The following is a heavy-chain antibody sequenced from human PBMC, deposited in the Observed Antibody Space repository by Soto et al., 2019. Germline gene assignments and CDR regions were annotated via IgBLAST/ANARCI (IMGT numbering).Heavy chain of an antibody. V-gene: IGHV4-4*02. D-gene: IGHD3-22*01. CDR1: GDSMSSSNW. J-gene: IGHJ5*02. CDR3: ARLGGYYQSLDT. Sequence: SETLSLTCTVSGDSMSSSNWWNWVRQPPGKGLEWIGEAHHSGRTSYNPSLKSRVTISVDTSKNQISLKLSSVTAADTAFYYCARLGGYYQSLDTWGQGTLVTVSS. CDR2: AHHSGRT.